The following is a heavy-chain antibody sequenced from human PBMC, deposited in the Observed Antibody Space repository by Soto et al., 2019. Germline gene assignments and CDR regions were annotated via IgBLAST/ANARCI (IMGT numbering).Heavy chain of an antibody. J-gene: IGHJ4*02. V-gene: IGHV1-18*01. CDR2: ISAYNGNT. Sequence: ASVKVSCKASGYTFTSYGISWVRQAPGQGLEWMGWISAYNGNTNYAQKLQGRVTMTTDTSTSTAYMELRSLRSDDTAVYYCARDFRPMITFGGVIRDYWGQGTRGTSPQ. CDR3: ARDFRPMITFGGVIRDY. CDR1: GYTFTSYG. D-gene: IGHD3-16*02.